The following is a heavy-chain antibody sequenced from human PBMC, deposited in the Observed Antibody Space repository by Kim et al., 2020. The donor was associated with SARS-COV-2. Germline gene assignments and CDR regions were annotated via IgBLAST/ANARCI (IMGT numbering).Heavy chain of an antibody. J-gene: IGHJ4*01. CDR3: ARDKYCGSTNCCLVYHY. V-gene: IGHV4-4*07. D-gene: IGHD2-2*01. CDR2: IYASGST. CDR1: GGSMSNYY. Sequence: SETLSLTCTVSGGSMSNYYWSWIRQPAGKGLEWIGRIYASGSTNYNPSLKSRVTMSVDTSSNHFSLKLTSVTAADTAVYYCARDKYCGSTNCCLVYHY.